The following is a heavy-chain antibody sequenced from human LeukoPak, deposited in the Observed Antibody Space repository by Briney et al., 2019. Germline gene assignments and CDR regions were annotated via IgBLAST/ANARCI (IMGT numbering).Heavy chain of an antibody. V-gene: IGHV4-59*01. J-gene: IGHJ6*02. CDR1: GGSISSYY. CDR3: ARARVYCSSTSCQDYYGMDV. D-gene: IGHD2-2*01. CDR2: IYYSGST. Sequence: SETLSLTCTVSGGSISSYYWSWIRQPPGKGLEWIGYIYYSGSTNYNPSLKSRVTISVDTSKNQFSLKLSSVTAADTAVYYCARARVYCSSTSCQDYYGMDVWGRGTTVTVSS.